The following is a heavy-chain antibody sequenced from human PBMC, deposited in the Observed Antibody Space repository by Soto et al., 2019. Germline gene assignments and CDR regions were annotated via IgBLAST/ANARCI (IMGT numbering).Heavy chain of an antibody. Sequence: KPSETLSLTCAVSGGSFSGFFWGWIRQPPGKGLEWIGEVNHGGSTNYSPSLKSRVTISSDTSKNHFSLTLRSVTAADTAVYYCARAAVAAGGPFDKWGQGALVTVSS. D-gene: IGHD2-15*01. CDR1: GGSFSGFF. V-gene: IGHV4-34*01. CDR3: ARAAVAAGGPFDK. J-gene: IGHJ4*02. CDR2: VNHGGST.